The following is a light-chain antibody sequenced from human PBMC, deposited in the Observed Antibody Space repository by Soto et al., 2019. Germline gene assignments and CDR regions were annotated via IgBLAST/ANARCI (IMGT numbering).Light chain of an antibody. CDR2: LSS. V-gene: IGKV2-28*01. CDR3: TQALHTPFVT. CDR1: QSLLHSDEYNY. J-gene: IGKJ1*01. Sequence: DIVMTQSPLSLPVTPGEPASISCRSSQSLLHSDEYNYLDWYLQKPGQSPQLLIYLSSYRASGVPDRCSGSGSGRDFTLRISRVEAEDVGVYYCTQALHTPFVTFGQGTKVEI.